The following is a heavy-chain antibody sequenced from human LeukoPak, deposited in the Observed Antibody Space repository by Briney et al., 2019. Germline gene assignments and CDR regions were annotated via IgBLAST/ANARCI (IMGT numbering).Heavy chain of an antibody. D-gene: IGHD1-7*01. J-gene: IGHJ4*02. CDR1: GFTITGYY. V-gene: IGHV1-2*02. Sequence: GASVKVSCKASGFTITGYYMHWVRQAPGQGLEWMAWINPNNDGSVYAQKFQGRVTMTRDTSINTAYMELYRLKSDDTAVFYCARVYDQELLDFDYWGQGTLVTVSS. CDR2: INPNNDGS. CDR3: ARVYDQELLDFDY.